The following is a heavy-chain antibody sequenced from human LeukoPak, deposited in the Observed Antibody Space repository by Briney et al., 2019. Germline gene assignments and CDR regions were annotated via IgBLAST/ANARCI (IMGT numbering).Heavy chain of an antibody. J-gene: IGHJ4*02. V-gene: IGHV3-33*01. CDR3: ARDDPYYEILTGYYRGYYFDY. CDR1: GFTFSNYG. CDR2: IWYDGINK. D-gene: IGHD3-9*01. Sequence: TGKSLRLSCAASGFTFSNYGMHWVRQAPGKGLEWVAVIWYDGINKYYADSVKGRFTISRDNSKNTLYLQMNSLRAEDTAVYYCARDDPYYEILTGYYRGYYFDYWGQGTLVTVSS.